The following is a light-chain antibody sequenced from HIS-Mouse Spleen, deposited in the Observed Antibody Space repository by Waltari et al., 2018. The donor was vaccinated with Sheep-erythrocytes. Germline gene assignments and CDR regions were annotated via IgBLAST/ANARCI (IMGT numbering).Light chain of an antibody. CDR1: SSDVGSYNL. CDR3: CSYAGSSTPWV. V-gene: IGLV2-23*01. J-gene: IGLJ3*02. Sequence: QSALTQPASVSGSPGQSITISCTGTSSDVGSYNLVSWYQQHPGKAPKLMTYEGSKRPSGVSNRFSGSKSGNTASLTISGLQAEDEADYYCCSYAGSSTPWVLGGGTKLTVL. CDR2: EGS.